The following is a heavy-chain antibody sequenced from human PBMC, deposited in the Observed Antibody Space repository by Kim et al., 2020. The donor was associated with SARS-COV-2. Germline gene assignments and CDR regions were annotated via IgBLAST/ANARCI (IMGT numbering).Heavy chain of an antibody. CDR1: GGSISSYY. J-gene: IGHJ5*02. Sequence: SETLSLTCTVSGGSISSYYWSWIRQPPEKGLEWIGYIYYSGSTNYNPSLKSRVTISVDTSKNQFSLKLSSVTAADTAVYYCARAGRSRRYSSGHASNWFDPWGQGTLVTVSS. D-gene: IGHD6-19*01. CDR3: ARAGRSRRYSSGHASNWFDP. CDR2: IYYSGST. V-gene: IGHV4-59*13.